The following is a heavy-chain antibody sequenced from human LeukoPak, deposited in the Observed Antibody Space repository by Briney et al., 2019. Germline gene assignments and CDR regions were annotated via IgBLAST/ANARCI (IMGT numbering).Heavy chain of an antibody. J-gene: IGHJ4*02. CDR2: IRQDGAER. Sequence: GGSLRLSCAASGFTFSNHWMSWVRQAPGKGLEWVANIRQDGAERYYVDSVKGRFTISRDNAKNSVYLEMNSLRVEDTAVYFCARAPFFESSGPLWGQGTLVTVSS. D-gene: IGHD3-22*01. CDR3: ARAPFFESSGPL. V-gene: IGHV3-7*01. CDR1: GFTFSNHW.